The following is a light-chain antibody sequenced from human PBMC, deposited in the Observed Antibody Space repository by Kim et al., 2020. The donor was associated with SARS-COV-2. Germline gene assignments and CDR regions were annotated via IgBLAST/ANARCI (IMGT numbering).Light chain of an antibody. V-gene: IGLV3-9*01. Sequence: SVALGQTASITCGGNSFGRKNVHWYQQKPGQAPVLVIFRDNNRPSGVPERFSASTSGNTATLTINGAQAGDEADYYCQVWDSDTYLFGTGTKVTVL. J-gene: IGLJ1*01. CDR1: SFGRKN. CDR3: QVWDSDTYL. CDR2: RDN.